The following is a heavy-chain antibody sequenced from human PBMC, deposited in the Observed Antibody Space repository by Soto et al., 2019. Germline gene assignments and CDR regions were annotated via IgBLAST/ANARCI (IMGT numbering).Heavy chain of an antibody. V-gene: IGHV3-23*01. CDR3: AKDLFRSSWYERSFDY. J-gene: IGHJ4*02. D-gene: IGHD6-13*01. CDR1: GFTFSSYA. CDR2: ISGSGGST. Sequence: EVQLLESGGGLVQPGGSLRLSCAASGFTFSSYAMSWVRQAPGKGLEWVSAISGSGGSTYYADSVKGRFTISRDNSKNTLYLQMNSLRAEDTAVYYCAKDLFRSSWYERSFDYWGQGTLVTVSS.